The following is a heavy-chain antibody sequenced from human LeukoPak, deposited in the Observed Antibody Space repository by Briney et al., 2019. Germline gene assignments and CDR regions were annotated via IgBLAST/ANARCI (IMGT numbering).Heavy chain of an antibody. J-gene: IGHJ4*02. CDR2: IYYSGST. V-gene: IGHV4-61*08. D-gene: IGHD2-21*02. CDR3: ARSCGGDCYTSYYFDY. CDR1: GGSISSGGYS. Sequence: TSQTLSLTCAVSGGSISSGGYSWSWIRQPPGKGLEWIGYIYYSGSTNYNPSLKSRVTISVDTSKNQFSLKLSSVTAADTAVYYCARSCGGDCYTSYYFDYWGQGTLVTVSS.